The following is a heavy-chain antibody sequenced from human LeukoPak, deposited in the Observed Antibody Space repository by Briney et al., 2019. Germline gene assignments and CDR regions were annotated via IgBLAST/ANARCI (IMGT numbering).Heavy chain of an antibody. Sequence: ASVKVSCKASGYTLTDYHMHWVRQAPGQGLEWMGWIKPSNGDTNYAQEFQGRVTMTRDTSINTAYMELSGLRSADTAVYYCARDLTGSTASRGVYWGQGTLVTVSS. J-gene: IGHJ4*02. CDR1: GYTLTDYH. CDR3: ARDLTGSTASRGVY. V-gene: IGHV1-2*02. CDR2: IKPSNGDT. D-gene: IGHD2-2*01.